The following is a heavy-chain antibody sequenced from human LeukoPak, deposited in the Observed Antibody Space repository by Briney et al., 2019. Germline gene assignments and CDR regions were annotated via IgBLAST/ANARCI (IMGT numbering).Heavy chain of an antibody. Sequence: GGSLRLSCAASGFTFTSYSMNWVRQAPGKGLEWVSTISGGGGSTYYADSVKGRFTISGDIATNSVYLQMNSLRAEDTALYYCVRDGNRGYDMDVWGQGTAVTVSS. J-gene: IGHJ6*02. CDR1: GFTFTSYS. CDR3: VRDGNRGYDMDV. D-gene: IGHD3-10*01. V-gene: IGHV3-21*06. CDR2: ISGGGGST.